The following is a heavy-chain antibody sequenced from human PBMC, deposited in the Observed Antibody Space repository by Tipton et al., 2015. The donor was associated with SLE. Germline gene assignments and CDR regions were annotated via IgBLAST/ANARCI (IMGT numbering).Heavy chain of an antibody. CDR2: ITSDGSST. CDR3: AREGNYYDSSGYYDY. V-gene: IGHV3-74*03. D-gene: IGHD3-22*01. CDR1: GFTFSSYW. J-gene: IGHJ4*02. Sequence: SLRLSCAASGFTFSSYWMHWVRQAPGKGLVWVSRITSDGSSTMYADSVKGRFTISRDNAKNTLYLQMNSPRAEDTAVYYCAREGNYYDSSGYYDYWGQGILVTVSS.